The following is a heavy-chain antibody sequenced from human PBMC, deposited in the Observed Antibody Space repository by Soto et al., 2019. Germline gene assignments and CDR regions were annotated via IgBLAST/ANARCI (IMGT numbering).Heavy chain of an antibody. J-gene: IGHJ6*02. Sequence: EVQLVESGGGLVQPGGSLRLSCAASGLSFSSHWMHWVRKFPGKGLEWVARITSDGKTTGYADSVKGRFTITRDNAKNTLYLQRNSLRVEATAIYYCAGQWLDFATVGRGMDVWGQGATVTVS. CDR1: GLSFSSHW. D-gene: IGHD6-19*01. CDR2: ITSDGKTT. V-gene: IGHV3-74*01. CDR3: AGQWLDFATVGRGMDV.